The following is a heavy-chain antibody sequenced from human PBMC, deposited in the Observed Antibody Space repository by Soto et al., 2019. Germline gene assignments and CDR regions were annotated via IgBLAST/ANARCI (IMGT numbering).Heavy chain of an antibody. D-gene: IGHD3-16*02. CDR2: IIPIFGTA. J-gene: IGHJ3*02. V-gene: IGHV1-69*05. Sequence: QVQLVQSGAEVKKPGSSVKVSCKASGGTFSSDAISWVRQAPGQGLEWMGGIIPIFGTANYAKKFQGRVRITTNTATSTAQVELSSRRSEYTAVYDCAGRLRLGELSLYRLAAVDIWAQATMVTVSS. CDR3: AGRLRLGELSLYRLAAVDI. CDR1: GGTFSSDA.